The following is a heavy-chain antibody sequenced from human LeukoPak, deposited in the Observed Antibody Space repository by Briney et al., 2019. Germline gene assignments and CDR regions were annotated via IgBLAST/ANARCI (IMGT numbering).Heavy chain of an antibody. D-gene: IGHD5-18*01. Sequence: SGTLSLTCAVYGGSFSGYYWSWIRQPPGKGLEWIGEINHSGSTNYNPSLKSRVTISVDTSKNQFSLKLSSVTAADTAVYYCARVSRGYSYGSGDYWGQGTLVTVSS. CDR2: INHSGST. CDR3: ARVSRGYSYGSGDY. J-gene: IGHJ4*02. V-gene: IGHV4-34*01. CDR1: GGSFSGYY.